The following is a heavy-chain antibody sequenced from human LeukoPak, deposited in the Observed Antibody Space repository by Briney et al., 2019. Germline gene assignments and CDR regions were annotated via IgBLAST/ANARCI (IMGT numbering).Heavy chain of an antibody. CDR3: ARHVYYYDSSGYYWEYYYYYMDV. Sequence: ASETLSLTCTVSGYSISSGYYWGWIRQPPGKGLEWIGNIYHSGSTNYNPSLKSRVTISVDTSKNQFSLKLSSVTAADTAVYYCARHVYYYDSSGYYWEYYYYYMDVWGKGTTVTISS. J-gene: IGHJ6*03. CDR1: GYSISSGYY. CDR2: IYHSGST. D-gene: IGHD3-22*01. V-gene: IGHV4-38-2*02.